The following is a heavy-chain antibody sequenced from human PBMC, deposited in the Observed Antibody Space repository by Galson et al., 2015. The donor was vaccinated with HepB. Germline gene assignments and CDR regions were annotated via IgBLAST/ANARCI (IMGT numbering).Heavy chain of an antibody. J-gene: IGHJ6*02. D-gene: IGHD2-15*01. V-gene: IGHV1-18*04. Sequence: SVKVSCKASGYTFTSYGISWVRQAPGQGLEWMGWISAYNGNTNYAQKLQGRVTMTTDTSTSTAYMELRSLRSDDTAVYYCARDLNGVDFDYGMDVWGQGTTVTVSS. CDR3: ARDLNGVDFDYGMDV. CDR1: GYTFTSYG. CDR2: ISAYNGNT.